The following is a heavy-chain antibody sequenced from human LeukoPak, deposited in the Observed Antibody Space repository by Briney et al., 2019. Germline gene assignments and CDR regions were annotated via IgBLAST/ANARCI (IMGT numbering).Heavy chain of an antibody. CDR1: GGSISSGDYY. D-gene: IGHD3-22*01. V-gene: IGHV4-31*03. CDR2: IYQNGGT. J-gene: IGHJ4*02. Sequence: SETLSLTCTVSGGSISSGDYYWNWIRQHPGKGLEWIGYIYQNGGTYYNPSLKSRVTISLDTSKTQFSLKLNSLTAADTAVYYCARSEAIARYEGSAPQIYFDFWGQGTLVTVSS. CDR3: ARSEAIARYEGSAPQIYFDF.